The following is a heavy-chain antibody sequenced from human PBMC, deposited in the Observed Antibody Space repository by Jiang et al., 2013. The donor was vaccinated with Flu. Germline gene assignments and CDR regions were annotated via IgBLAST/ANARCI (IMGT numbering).Heavy chain of an antibody. CDR2: LYQWEH. J-gene: IGHJ6*03. D-gene: IGHD2-2*02. Sequence: QPPREGTGVDWVHLYQWEHQLQPSLKSRVTISVDTSKNQFSLKLSSVTAADTAVYYCARGERGPAAIPVGYYYYMDVWGKGTTVTVSS. V-gene: IGHV4-4*09. CDR3: ARGERGPAAIPVGYYYYMDV.